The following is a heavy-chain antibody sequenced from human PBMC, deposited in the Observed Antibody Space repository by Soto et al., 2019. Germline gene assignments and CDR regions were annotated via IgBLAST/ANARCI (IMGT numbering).Heavy chain of an antibody. J-gene: IGHJ5*02. CDR2: IDPDDSYS. V-gene: IGHV5-10-1*01. D-gene: IGHD3-22*01. Sequence: GESLKISCKTSGYNFTANWIAWVRQVPGKGLEYMGRIDPDDSYSNYSPSFEGHVALSVDKSVNTAFLQWSSLKASDTAMYYCARLYETSNYYFLAWFDPWGQGTLVTVSS. CDR3: ARLYETSNYYFLAWFDP. CDR1: GYNFTANW.